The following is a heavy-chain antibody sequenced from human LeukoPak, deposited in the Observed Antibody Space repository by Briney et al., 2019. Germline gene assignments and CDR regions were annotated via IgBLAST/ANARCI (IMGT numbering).Heavy chain of an antibody. CDR1: GGTFSSYA. Sequence: VASVTVSCKASGGTFSSYAISWVRQAPGQGLEWMGGIIPIFGTANYAQKFQGRVTITADESTSTAYMELSSLRSEDTAVYYCAREIKGAKRYPPYNWFDPWGQGTLVTVSS. J-gene: IGHJ5*02. D-gene: IGHD2-2*02. CDR3: AREIKGAKRYPPYNWFDP. V-gene: IGHV1-69*13. CDR2: IIPIFGTA.